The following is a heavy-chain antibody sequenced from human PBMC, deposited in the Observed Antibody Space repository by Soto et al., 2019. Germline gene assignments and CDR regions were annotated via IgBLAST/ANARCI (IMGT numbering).Heavy chain of an antibody. CDR2: ISSSSSYI. V-gene: IGHV3-21*01. CDR3: ARDHGRGPGTAYSSRMPV. Sequence: PGGSLRLSCAASGFTFSSYSMNWVRQAPGKGLEWVSSISSSSSYIYYADSVKGRFTISRDNAKNSLYLQMNSLRAEDTAVYYCARDHGRGPGTAYSSRMPVSAQGPTLTVS. D-gene: IGHD3-10*01. J-gene: IGHJ6*02. CDR1: GFTFSSYS.